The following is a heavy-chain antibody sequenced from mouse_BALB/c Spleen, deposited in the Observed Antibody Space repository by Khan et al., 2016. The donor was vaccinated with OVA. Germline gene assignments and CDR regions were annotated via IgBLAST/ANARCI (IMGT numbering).Heavy chain of an antibody. V-gene: IGHV1S56*01. D-gene: IGHD1-1*01. CDR2: IYPGNVNT. Sequence: QVQLKESGPELVKPGTSVRISCKASGYTFTSYYLHWVKQRPGQGLEWIGWIYPGNVNTKYNEKFKGKATLTADKSSSTAYMQLSSLTSEDSAVYFCAKGYYGSADYAMDYWGQGTSVTVSS. CDR3: AKGYYGSADYAMDY. CDR1: GYTFTSYY. J-gene: IGHJ4*01.